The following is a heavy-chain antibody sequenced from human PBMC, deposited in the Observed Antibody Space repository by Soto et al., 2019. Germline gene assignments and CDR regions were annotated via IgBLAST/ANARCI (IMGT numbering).Heavy chain of an antibody. CDR1: GGSFSGYY. Sequence: ILSLTCAVYGGSFSGYYWSWIRQPPGKGLEWIGEINHSGSTNYNPSLKSRVTISVDTSKNQFSLKLSSVTAADTAVYYCARGLEYSSSLLGGRDYYGMDVWGQGTTVTVSS. D-gene: IGHD6-6*01. J-gene: IGHJ6*02. CDR3: ARGLEYSSSLLGGRDYYGMDV. CDR2: INHSGST. V-gene: IGHV4-34*01.